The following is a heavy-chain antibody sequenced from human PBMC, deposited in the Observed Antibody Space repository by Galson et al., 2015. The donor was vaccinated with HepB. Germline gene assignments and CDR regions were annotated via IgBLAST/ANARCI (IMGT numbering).Heavy chain of an antibody. V-gene: IGHV3-7*01. J-gene: IGHJ6*03. D-gene: IGHD3-16*02. CDR2: IKQDGSEK. CDR1: GFTSNNYW. CDR3: ARDREDYIWGGFRTPDRVRYYYYYMDV. Sequence: LRLSCAASGFTSNNYWMSWVRQAPGKGLEWVANIKQDGSEKSYVDSVKGRFTISRDNAKNSLYLQMNNLRAEDTAVYYCARDREDYIWGGFRTPDRVRYYYYYMDVWGKGTTVTVSS.